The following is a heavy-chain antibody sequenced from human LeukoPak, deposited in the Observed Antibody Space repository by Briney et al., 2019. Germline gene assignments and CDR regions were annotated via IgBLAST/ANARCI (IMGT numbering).Heavy chain of an antibody. CDR2: ISGSGGST. Sequence: PGGSLRLSCAASGFTFSSYAMSWVRQAPGKGLEWVSAISGSGGSTCYADSVKGRFTISRDNSKNTLYLQMNSLRAEDTAVYYCAKVPRPITMVRGVMSSFFDYWGQGTLVTVSS. CDR1: GFTFSSYA. V-gene: IGHV3-23*01. J-gene: IGHJ4*02. CDR3: AKVPRPITMVRGVMSSFFDY. D-gene: IGHD3-10*01.